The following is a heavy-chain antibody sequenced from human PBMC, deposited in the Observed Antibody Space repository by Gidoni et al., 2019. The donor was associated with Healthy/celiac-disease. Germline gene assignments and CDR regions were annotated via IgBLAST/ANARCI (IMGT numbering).Heavy chain of an antibody. D-gene: IGHD6-13*01. CDR3: ARSGWGIAAPTEH. J-gene: IGHJ1*01. CDR1: GGSISSSSYY. Sequence: QLQLQESGPGLVKPSETLSLTCTVSGGSISSSSYYWGWIRQPPGKGLEWIGSIYYSGSTYYNPSLKSRVTISVDTSKNQFSLKLSSVTAADTAVYYCARSGWGIAAPTEHWGQGTLVTVSS. V-gene: IGHV4-39*01. CDR2: IYYSGST.